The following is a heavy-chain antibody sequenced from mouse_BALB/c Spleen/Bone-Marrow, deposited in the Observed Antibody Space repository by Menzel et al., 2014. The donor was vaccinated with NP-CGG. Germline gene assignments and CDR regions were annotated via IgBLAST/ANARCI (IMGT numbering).Heavy chain of an antibody. Sequence: DLVKPGASVKLSCKASGYTFTSYWINWIKQRPGQGLEWIGRIAPGSGSTYYNEMFKDKATLTVDTSSSTAYIQLSSLSSEDSAVYFCARFAIYYGNYGAMDYWGQGTSVTVSS. CDR1: GYTFTSYW. D-gene: IGHD2-1*01. V-gene: IGHV1S41*01. CDR2: IAPGSGST. J-gene: IGHJ4*01. CDR3: ARFAIYYGNYGAMDY.